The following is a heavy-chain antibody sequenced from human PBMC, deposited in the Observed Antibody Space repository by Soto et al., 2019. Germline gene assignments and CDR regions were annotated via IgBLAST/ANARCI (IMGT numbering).Heavy chain of an antibody. J-gene: IGHJ6*02. CDR2: IIPIFGTA. CDR1: GGTFSSYA. CDR3: ATRTSGTYYYDSSGFPYYYGMDV. Sequence: SVKVSCKASGGTFSSYAISWVRQAPGQGLERMGGIIPIFGTANYAQKFQGRVTITADESTSTAYMELSSLRSEDTAVYYCATRTSGTYYYDSSGFPYYYGMDVWGQGTTVTVSS. D-gene: IGHD3-22*01. V-gene: IGHV1-69*13.